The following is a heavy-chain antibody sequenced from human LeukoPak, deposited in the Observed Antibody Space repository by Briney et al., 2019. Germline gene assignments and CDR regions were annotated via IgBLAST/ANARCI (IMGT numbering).Heavy chain of an antibody. CDR3: AKAPVTSCRGAYCYPFDS. D-gene: IGHD2-21*01. V-gene: IGHV3-30*18. CDR2: VSDDRGNK. Sequence: GGSLRLSCAASGFIFSNYGMHWVRQAPGKGLEWVAVVSDDRGNKYYADSVKGRFTISRDNSKNTLYLQMNSLRAEDAAVYFCAKAPVTSCRGAYCYPFDSWGQGTLVTVSS. J-gene: IGHJ4*02. CDR1: GFIFSNYG.